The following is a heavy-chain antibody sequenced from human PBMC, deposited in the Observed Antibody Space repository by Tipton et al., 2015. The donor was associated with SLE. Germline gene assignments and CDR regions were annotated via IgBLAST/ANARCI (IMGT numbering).Heavy chain of an antibody. V-gene: IGHV4-38-2*02. CDR1: GYSISSGYY. CDR3: ASPRTGYSNYVFDY. D-gene: IGHD4-11*01. CDR2: IYHSGST. J-gene: IGHJ4*02. Sequence: LRLSCTVSGYSISSGYYWGWIRQPPGKGLEWIGSIYHSGSTYYNPSLKSRVTISVDTSKNQFSPKLSSVTAADTAVYYCASPRTGYSNYVFDYWGQGTLVTVSS.